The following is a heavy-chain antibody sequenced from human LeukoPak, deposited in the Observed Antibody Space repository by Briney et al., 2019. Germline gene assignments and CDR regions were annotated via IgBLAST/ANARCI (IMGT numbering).Heavy chain of an antibody. V-gene: IGHV4-59*08. CDR1: GGSISSYY. J-gene: IGHJ2*01. CDR3: ARLDTAMVLWYFDL. D-gene: IGHD5-18*01. Sequence: SETLSLTCTVSGGSISSYYWSWIRQPPGKGLEWIGYIYYSGSTNYNPSLKSRVTISVDTFKNQFSLKLSSVTAADTAVYYCARLDTAMVLWYFDLWGRGTLVTVSS. CDR2: IYYSGST.